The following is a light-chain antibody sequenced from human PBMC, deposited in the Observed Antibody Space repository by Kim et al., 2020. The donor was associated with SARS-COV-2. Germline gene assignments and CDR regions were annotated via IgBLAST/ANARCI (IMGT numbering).Light chain of an antibody. CDR1: QTVLYNSINTNY. CDR2: CAS. Sequence: RATPNFTSSQTVLYNSINTNYFSLYKQKPGQAPRLLIYCASIRESGVSDRFSGSGSEPDFTLPISSLQAEDVAVYYCQQYYSTPPSFGQGTKLEIK. CDR3: QQYYSTPPS. J-gene: IGKJ2*03. V-gene: IGKV4-1*01.